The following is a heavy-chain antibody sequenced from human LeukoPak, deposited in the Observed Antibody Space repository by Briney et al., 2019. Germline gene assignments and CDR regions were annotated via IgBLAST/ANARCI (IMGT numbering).Heavy chain of an antibody. J-gene: IGHJ6*02. V-gene: IGHV4-59*12. CDR2: IYYSGST. D-gene: IGHD6-13*01. CDR1: GGSISSYY. CDR3: ARDAHSSSWYYYYGMDV. Sequence: PSETLSLTCTVSGGSISSYYWSWIRQPPGKGLEWIGYIYYSGSTYYNPSLKSRVTISVDTSKNQFSLKLSSVTAADTPVYYCARDAHSSSWYYYYGMDVWGQGTTVTVSS.